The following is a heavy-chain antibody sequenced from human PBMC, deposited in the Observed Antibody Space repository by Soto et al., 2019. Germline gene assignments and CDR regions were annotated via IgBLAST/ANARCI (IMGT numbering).Heavy chain of an antibody. Sequence: QITLKESGPTLVKPTQTLTLTCTFSGFSLSTTGVGVGWNRQPPGKALEWLALIYWDDDKRYNPSLNSRLTITKDTSKNQVVLAMTNMDPVDTATYYCVQSRCGGDCLQSYSSHSYYGLDVWGQGTTVTVSS. CDR2: IYWDDDK. V-gene: IGHV2-5*02. CDR1: GFSLSTTGVG. J-gene: IGHJ6*02. D-gene: IGHD2-21*02. CDR3: VQSRCGGDCLQSYSSHSYYGLDV.